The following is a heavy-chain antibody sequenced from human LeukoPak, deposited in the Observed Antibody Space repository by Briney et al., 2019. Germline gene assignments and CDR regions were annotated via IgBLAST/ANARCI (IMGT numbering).Heavy chain of an antibody. CDR1: GGSISSGDYY. V-gene: IGHV4-30-4*08. Sequence: SQTLSLTCTVSGGSISSGDYYWSWIRQPPGKGLEWIGYIYYSGSTYYNPSLKSRVTLSVDTSKTPFSLKLSSVTAADTAVYYCARDLWYDQGIDIWGQGTMVTVSS. D-gene: IGHD3-10*01. J-gene: IGHJ3*02. CDR2: IYYSGST. CDR3: ARDLWYDQGIDI.